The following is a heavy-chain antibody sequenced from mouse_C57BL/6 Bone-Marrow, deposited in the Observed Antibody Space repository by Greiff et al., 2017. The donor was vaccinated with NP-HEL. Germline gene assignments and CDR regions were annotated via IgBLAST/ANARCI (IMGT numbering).Heavy chain of an antibody. Sequence: QVQLKQSGAELVRPGTSVKMSCKASGYTFTNYWIGWAKQRPGHGLEWIGDIYPGGGCTNYNEKFKGKATLTADKSSSTAYMQFSSLTSEDSAIYYCARQDSNYGGYAMDYWGQGTSVTVSS. J-gene: IGHJ4*01. D-gene: IGHD2-5*01. CDR1: GYTFTNYW. CDR3: ARQDSNYGGYAMDY. V-gene: IGHV1-63*01. CDR2: IYPGGGCT.